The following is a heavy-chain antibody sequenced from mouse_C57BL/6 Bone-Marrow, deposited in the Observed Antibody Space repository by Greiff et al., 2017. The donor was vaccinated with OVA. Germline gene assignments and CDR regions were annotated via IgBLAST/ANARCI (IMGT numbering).Heavy chain of an antibody. CDR1: GYTFTDYY. D-gene: IGHD1-1*01. CDR3: ARGHITTLMDAMDY. J-gene: IGHJ4*01. CDR2: IYPGSGNT. Sequence: QVQLQQSGAELVRPGASVKLSCKASGYTFTDYYINWVKQRPGQGLEWIARIYPGSGNTYYNEKFKGKATLTAEKASSTAYMQLSSLTSEDSAVYVWARGHITTLMDAMDYWGQGTSVTVSS. V-gene: IGHV1-76*01.